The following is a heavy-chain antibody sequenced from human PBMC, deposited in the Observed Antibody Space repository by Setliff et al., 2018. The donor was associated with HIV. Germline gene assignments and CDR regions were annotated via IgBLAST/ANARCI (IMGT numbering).Heavy chain of an antibody. CDR3: ARDHGILTGYYTDH. D-gene: IGHD3-9*01. Sequence: GASVKVSCKASGYTFTSYYMHWVRQAPGQGLEWMGIINPSDGATTYAQKFEDRVTMTRDTSTSTAYMELRSLRSDDTAVYYCARDHGILTGYYTDHWGQGTLVTVSS. J-gene: IGHJ4*02. V-gene: IGHV1-46*01. CDR2: INPSDGAT. CDR1: GYTFTSYY.